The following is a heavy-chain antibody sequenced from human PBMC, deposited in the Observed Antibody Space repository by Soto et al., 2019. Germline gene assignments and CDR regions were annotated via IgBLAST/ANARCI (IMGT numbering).Heavy chain of an antibody. V-gene: IGHV3-21*01. Sequence: GGSLRLSCAASGFTFSSYSMNWVRQAPGKGLEWVSSISSSSSYIYYADSVKGRFTISRDNAKNSLYLQMNSLRAEDTAVYYCAREYNTATLTYYYGMDVWGQGTTVTVSS. D-gene: IGHD5-18*01. J-gene: IGHJ6*02. CDR2: ISSSSSYI. CDR3: AREYNTATLTYYYGMDV. CDR1: GFTFSSYS.